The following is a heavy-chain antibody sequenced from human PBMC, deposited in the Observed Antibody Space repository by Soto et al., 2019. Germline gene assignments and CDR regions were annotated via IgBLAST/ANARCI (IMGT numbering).Heavy chain of an antibody. CDR2: IYHSGST. CDR1: GGSSISSNW. V-gene: IGHV4-4*02. Sequence: LETLSLTCAVSGGSSISSNWWSWVRQPPGKGLEWIGEIYHSGSTNYNPSLKSRVTISVDKSKNQFSLKLSSVTAADTAVYYCARDRYDSSGYVIIDAFDIWGQGTMVTVSS. D-gene: IGHD3-22*01. CDR3: ARDRYDSSGYVIIDAFDI. J-gene: IGHJ3*02.